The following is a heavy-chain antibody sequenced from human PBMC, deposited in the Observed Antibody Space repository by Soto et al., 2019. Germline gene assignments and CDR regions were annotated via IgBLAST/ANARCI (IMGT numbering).Heavy chain of an antibody. V-gene: IGHV4-31*03. J-gene: IGHJ3*02. CDR2: IYYTGST. Sequence: QVQLQESGPGLVKPSQTLSLTCNVSGDPISNSNYYWSWIRQHPGKGLEWIGYIYYTGSTYYNPYRKSRVSISVDTSKNQFSLRLNSVTAADTALYYCARDRYCTVGRCFSAAFDIWGQGTMVTVFS. D-gene: IGHD2-15*01. CDR1: GDPISNSNYY. CDR3: ARDRYCTVGRCFSAAFDI.